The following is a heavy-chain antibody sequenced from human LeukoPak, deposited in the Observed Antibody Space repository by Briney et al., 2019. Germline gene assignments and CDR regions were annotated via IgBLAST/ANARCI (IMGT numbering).Heavy chain of an antibody. CDR1: GFTFSSYW. Sequence: GGSLRLSCAASGFTFSSYWMSWVRQAPGKGLEWVANIKQDGSEKYYVDSVKGRFTISRDNAKNSLYLQMNSLRAEDTAVYYCARDRKYYDFWSGYHNWFDPWGQGTLVTVSS. CDR2: IKQDGSEK. J-gene: IGHJ5*02. D-gene: IGHD3-3*01. V-gene: IGHV3-7*01. CDR3: ARDRKYYDFWSGYHNWFDP.